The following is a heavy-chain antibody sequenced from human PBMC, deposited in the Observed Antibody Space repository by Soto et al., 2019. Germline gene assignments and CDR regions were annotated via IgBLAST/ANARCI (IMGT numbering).Heavy chain of an antibody. CDR1: GFTFSSYG. CDR2: IWYDGSNK. D-gene: IGHD5-12*01. CDR3: ARDGGGWLRSNHDAFDI. V-gene: IGHV3-33*01. Sequence: QVQLVESGGGVVQPGRSLRLSCAASGFTFSSYGMHWVRQAPGKGLEWVAVIWYDGSNKYYADSVKGRFTISRDNSKNKMYMQLNGLRSEDTGVYGCARDGGGWLRSNHDAFDIWGQGTMVTVSS. J-gene: IGHJ3*02.